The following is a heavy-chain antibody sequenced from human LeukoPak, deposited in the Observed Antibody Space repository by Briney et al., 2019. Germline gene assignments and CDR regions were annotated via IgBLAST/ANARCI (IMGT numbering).Heavy chain of an antibody. J-gene: IGHJ3*02. V-gene: IGHV3-7*01. CDR3: ARNLAYNAFDI. D-gene: IGHD1-1*01. Sequence: GGSLRLSCAASRFTFSSSWMTWVRQPLGKGLEYVANIKEDGSQKYYEDSVKGRFTISRDNVENSLYLQMDSLRAEDTAVYFCARNLAYNAFDIWGQGTVVTVSS. CDR1: RFTFSSSW. CDR2: IKEDGSQK.